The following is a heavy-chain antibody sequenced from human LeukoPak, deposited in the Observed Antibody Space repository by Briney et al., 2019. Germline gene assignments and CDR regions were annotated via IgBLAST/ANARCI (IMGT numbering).Heavy chain of an antibody. D-gene: IGHD1-1*01. CDR2: IYYSGST. V-gene: IGHV4-59*01. Sequence: SETLSLTCSVPGGSISNDYWSWIRLPPGKGLEWIGYIYYSGSTNYNPSLRNRVTISVDTSKNQFSLRLSSVTAADTAVYYCARDRTGNNWFDPWGQGTLVTVSS. CDR3: ARDRTGNNWFDP. J-gene: IGHJ5*01. CDR1: GGSISNDY.